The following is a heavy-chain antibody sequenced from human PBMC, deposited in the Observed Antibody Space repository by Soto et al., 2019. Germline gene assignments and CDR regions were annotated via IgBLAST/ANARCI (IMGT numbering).Heavy chain of an antibody. CDR2: INSDGSST. Sequence: EVQLVESGGGLVQPGGSLRLSCAASGFTFSSYWMHWVRQAPGRGLVWVSRINSDGSSTSYADSVKGRFTISRDNAKNTLYLQMNSLRAEDTAVYYCARGGSLNWYFDLWGRGTLVTVSS. J-gene: IGHJ2*01. V-gene: IGHV3-74*01. D-gene: IGHD1-26*01. CDR3: ARGGSLNWYFDL. CDR1: GFTFSSYW.